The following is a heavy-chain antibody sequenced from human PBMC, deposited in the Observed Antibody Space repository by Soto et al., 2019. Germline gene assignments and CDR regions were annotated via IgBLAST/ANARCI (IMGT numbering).Heavy chain of an antibody. CDR1: GFTVRNNY. J-gene: IGHJ4*02. V-gene: IGHV3-66*01. CDR2: VYDDGST. D-gene: IGHD3-10*01. Sequence: EVHLVESGGGLVQPGGSLRLACAASGFTVRNNYMSWVRQAPGKGLEWVSVVYDDGSTYYAGSVKGRFTISRDNSKNTVSLTMNSLRAEDTAVYYCARGHYGSLPGYFDYWGQGTLVTVSS. CDR3: ARGHYGSLPGYFDY.